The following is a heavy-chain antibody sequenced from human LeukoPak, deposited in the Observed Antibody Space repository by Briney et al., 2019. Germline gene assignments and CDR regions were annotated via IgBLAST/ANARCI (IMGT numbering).Heavy chain of an antibody. CDR2: IYYSGST. V-gene: IGHV4-39*07. Sequence: PSETLSLTCTVSGGSISSYYWGWIRQPPGKGLEWIGSIYYSGSTYYSPSLKSRVTISVDTSKNQFSLKLSSVTAADTAVYYCASKRIQLWPSYFDYWGQGTLVTVSS. CDR1: GGSISSYY. D-gene: IGHD5-18*01. J-gene: IGHJ4*02. CDR3: ASKRIQLWPSYFDY.